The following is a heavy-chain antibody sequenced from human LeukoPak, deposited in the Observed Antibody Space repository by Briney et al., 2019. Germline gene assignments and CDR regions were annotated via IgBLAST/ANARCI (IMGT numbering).Heavy chain of an antibody. CDR2: ISGSGTSI. CDR3: ARWSRYGDYDVSFDY. V-gene: IGHV3-48*03. CDR1: GFTFSSYE. D-gene: IGHD4-17*01. J-gene: IGHJ4*02. Sequence: GGSLRLSCAASGFTFSSYEMNRVRQAPGKGLEWVSYISGSGTSIYDADSVKGRFTISRDNAKNSLYLQMNSLRAEDTAVYYCARWSRYGDYDVSFDYWGQGTLVTVSS.